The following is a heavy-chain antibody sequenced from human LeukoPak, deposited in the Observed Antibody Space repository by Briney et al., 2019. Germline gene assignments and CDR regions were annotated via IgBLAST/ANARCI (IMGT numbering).Heavy chain of an antibody. V-gene: IGHV1-24*01. Sequence: GASVKVSCKVSGYTLTELSMHWVRQAPGKGLEWMGGFDPEDGETIYAQKFQGRVTMTEDTSTDTAYMELSSLRSEDTAEYYCATLEMVRGVIIRGSFDYWGQGTLVTVSS. CDR2: FDPEDGET. D-gene: IGHD3-10*01. CDR3: ATLEMVRGVIIRGSFDY. CDR1: GYTLTELS. J-gene: IGHJ4*02.